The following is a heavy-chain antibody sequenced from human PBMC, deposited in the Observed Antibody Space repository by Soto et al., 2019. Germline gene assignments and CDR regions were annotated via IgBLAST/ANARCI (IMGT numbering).Heavy chain of an antibody. V-gene: IGHV3-7*03. CDR2: IKQDESEK. CDR3: ARGDYFDRRFDN. J-gene: IGHJ4*02. D-gene: IGHD3-9*01. Sequence: PWGSLRLSCAASGFTFSSTWMSCVRQAPWKGLEWVATIKQDESEKYYVDSVKGRFTVSRDNAKNSLYLQMDSLRVEDTAVYYCARGDYFDRRFDNWGQGALVTVSS. CDR1: GFTFSSTW.